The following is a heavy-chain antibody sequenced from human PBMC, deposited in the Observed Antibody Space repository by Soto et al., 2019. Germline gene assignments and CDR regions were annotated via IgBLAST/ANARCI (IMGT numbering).Heavy chain of an antibody. Sequence: GGSLRLACAASEFSFSSYGMNWVLQAPGKGLEWVSSISSSSSYIYYADSVKGRFTISRDNAKNSLYLQMNSLRDEDTAVYYCASLIAVAGKDFDYWGQGTLVTVSS. CDR1: EFSFSSYG. D-gene: IGHD6-19*01. CDR2: ISSSSSYI. V-gene: IGHV3-21*01. J-gene: IGHJ4*02. CDR3: ASLIAVAGKDFDY.